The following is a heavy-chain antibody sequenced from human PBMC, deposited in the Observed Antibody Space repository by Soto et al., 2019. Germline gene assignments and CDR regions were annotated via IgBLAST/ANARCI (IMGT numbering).Heavy chain of an antibody. CDR1: GFTFSGSA. CDR3: TRLYYDSSGYQGFDY. D-gene: IGHD3-22*01. J-gene: IGHJ4*02. Sequence: GGSLRLSCAASGFTFSGSAMHWVRQASGKGLEWVGRIRSKANSYATAYAASVKGRFTISRDDSKNTAYLQMNSLKTEDTAVYYCTRLYYDSSGYQGFDYWGQGTLVTVSS. CDR2: IRSKANSYAT. V-gene: IGHV3-73*01.